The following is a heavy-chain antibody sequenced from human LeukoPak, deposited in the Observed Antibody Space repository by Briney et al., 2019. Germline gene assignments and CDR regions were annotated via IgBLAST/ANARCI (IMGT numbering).Heavy chain of an antibody. Sequence: GGSLRLSCAASGFTFDDYAMHWVRQAPGKGLEWVSGISWNSGSIGYADSVKGRFTISRDNAKNSLYLQMNSLRAEDTALYYCAKDIGSIAVAGNPFDYWGQGTLVTVSS. CDR3: AKDIGSIAVAGNPFDY. D-gene: IGHD6-19*01. CDR2: ISWNSGSI. V-gene: IGHV3-9*01. J-gene: IGHJ4*02. CDR1: GFTFDDYA.